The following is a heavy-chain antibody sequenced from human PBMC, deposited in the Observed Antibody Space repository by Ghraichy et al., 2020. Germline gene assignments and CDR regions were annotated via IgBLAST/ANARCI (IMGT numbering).Heavy chain of an antibody. J-gene: IGHJ4*02. D-gene: IGHD2-2*01. CDR1: GYTFTSYG. CDR3: AREPYTQYCSSSSCYGDPFDC. V-gene: IGHV1-18*01. Sequence: ASVKVSCKASGYTFTSYGINWVRQAPGQGLEWMGWISAYNGNTNYAQKFQGRVTMTTETSTSTAYLDLRSLRSDDTAMYYCAREPYTQYCSSSSCYGDPFDCWGQGTPVTVSS. CDR2: ISAYNGNT.